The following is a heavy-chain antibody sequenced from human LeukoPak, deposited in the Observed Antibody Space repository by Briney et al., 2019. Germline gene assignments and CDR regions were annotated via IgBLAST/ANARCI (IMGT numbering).Heavy chain of an antibody. CDR2: IYYSGST. D-gene: IGHD3-16*01. Sequence: PSETLSLTGTVSGGSISSSSYYWGWIRQPPGKGLEWIGSIYYSGSTYYNPSLKSRVTISVDTAKNQFSLKLSSVTAADTAVYYCASYDYVWRSFFHNWGQGTLVTVSS. V-gene: IGHV4-39*01. CDR3: ASYDYVWRSFFHN. CDR1: GGSISSSSYY. J-gene: IGHJ4*02.